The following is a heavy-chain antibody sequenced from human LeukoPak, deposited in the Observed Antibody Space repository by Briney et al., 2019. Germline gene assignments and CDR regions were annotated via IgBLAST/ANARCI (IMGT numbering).Heavy chain of an antibody. CDR2: ISRSSSTK. J-gene: IGHJ4*02. CDR1: GFTFSSYS. Sequence: PGGSLRLSCAASGFTFSSYSMNWVRQAPGKGLVWVSYISRSSSTKYYADSVKGRFTISRDNAQNSLYLQMNSLRDEDTAVYYCARDYYDSSGYPRFDYWGQGTLVTVSS. CDR3: ARDYYDSSGYPRFDY. D-gene: IGHD3-22*01. V-gene: IGHV3-48*02.